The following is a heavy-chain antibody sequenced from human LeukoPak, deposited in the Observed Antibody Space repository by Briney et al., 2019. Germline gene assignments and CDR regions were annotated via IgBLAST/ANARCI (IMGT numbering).Heavy chain of an antibody. Sequence: GGSLRLSCAASGFTFSSYAMSWVRQAPGKGLEWVSAISGSDGSTYYADSVKGRFTISRDNSKNTLYLQMNSLRAEDTAVYYCAKAVGSISWSFDYWGQGTLVTVSS. CDR1: GFTFSSYA. CDR3: AKAVGSISWSFDY. CDR2: ISGSDGST. D-gene: IGHD6-13*01. V-gene: IGHV3-23*01. J-gene: IGHJ4*02.